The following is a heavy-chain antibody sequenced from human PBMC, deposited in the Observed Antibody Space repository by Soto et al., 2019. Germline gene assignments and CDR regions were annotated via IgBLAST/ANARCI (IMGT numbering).Heavy chain of an antibody. CDR3: AIPKRDWGDAFDI. D-gene: IGHD3-16*01. CDR1: GFTFSSYA. CDR2: ISYDGSNK. V-gene: IGHV3-30-3*01. J-gene: IGHJ3*02. Sequence: QVQLVESGGGVVQPGRSLRLSCAASGFTFSSYAMHWVRQAPGKGLEWVAVISYDGSNKYYADSVKGRFTISRDNSKNTLYLQMNSLRAEDTAVYYCAIPKRDWGDAFDIWGQGTMVTVSS.